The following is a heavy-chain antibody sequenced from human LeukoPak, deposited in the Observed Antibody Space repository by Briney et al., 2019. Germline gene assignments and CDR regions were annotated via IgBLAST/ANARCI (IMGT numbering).Heavy chain of an antibody. Sequence: TSETLSLTYAVSGGSISSSNWWSWVRPPPGKGLEWIGEIYHSGSTNYNPSLKSRVTISVDKSKNQFSLKLSSVTAADTAVYYCAREPDHLRYLDYWGQGTLVTVSS. CDR1: GGSISSSNW. J-gene: IGHJ4*02. CDR2: IYHSGST. CDR3: AREPDHLRYLDY. D-gene: IGHD3-9*01. V-gene: IGHV4-4*02.